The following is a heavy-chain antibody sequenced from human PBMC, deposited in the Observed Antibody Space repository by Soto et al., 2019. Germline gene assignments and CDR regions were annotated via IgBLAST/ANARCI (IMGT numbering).Heavy chain of an antibody. CDR3: AEEGYYDSSGRDDAFDI. Sequence: QVPLVESGGGVVQPGRSLRLSCAASGFTFSSYAMHWVRQAPGKGLEWVAVISYDGSNKYYADSVKGRFTISRDNSKNTLYLQMNSLRAEDTAVYHCAEEGYYDSSGRDDAFDIWGQGTMVTVSS. CDR2: ISYDGSNK. CDR1: GFTFSSYA. V-gene: IGHV3-30-3*01. D-gene: IGHD3-22*01. J-gene: IGHJ3*02.